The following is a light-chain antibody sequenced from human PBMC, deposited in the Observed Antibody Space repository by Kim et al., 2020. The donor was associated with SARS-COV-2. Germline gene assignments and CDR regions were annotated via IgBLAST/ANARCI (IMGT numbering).Light chain of an antibody. CDR2: ATS. CDR3: QQVTSYPLT. V-gene: IGKV1-9*01. CDR1: QDITSY. J-gene: IGKJ4*01. Sequence: AAAGDRVTITCRASQDITSYLAWYQQKPGKAPKLLIYATSTLQDGVPSRFSGSGFDTDFTLTISNLQSDDFATYYCQQVTSYPLTFGGGTKVDIK.